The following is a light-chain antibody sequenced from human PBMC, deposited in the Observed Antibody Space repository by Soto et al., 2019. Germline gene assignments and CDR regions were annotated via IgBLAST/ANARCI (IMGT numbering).Light chain of an antibody. CDR2: SSD. V-gene: IGLV1-44*01. CDR1: SSNIGRNT. Sequence: QSVLTQPPSASGTPGQRVTISCSGSSSNIGRNTVKWYRQLPGTAPKLLMGSSDQRPSGVPDRFFGSQSGTSASLAISGLQSEDEADYICAAWDDSLNAWAFGGGTKVTVL. CDR3: AAWDDSLNAWA. J-gene: IGLJ3*02.